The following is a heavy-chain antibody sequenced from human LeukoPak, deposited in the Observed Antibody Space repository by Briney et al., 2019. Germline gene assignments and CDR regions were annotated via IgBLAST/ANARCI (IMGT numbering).Heavy chain of an antibody. CDR3: ARDLGIAADLNWFDP. CDR1: GYTFTSYG. Sequence: ASVKVSCKASGYTFTSYGISWVRQAPGQGLEWMGWISAYNGNTNYAQKLQGRVTMTTDTSTSTAYMELRSPRSDDTAVYYCARDLGIAADLNWFDPWGQGTLVTVSS. CDR2: ISAYNGNT. V-gene: IGHV1-18*04. D-gene: IGHD6-13*01. J-gene: IGHJ5*02.